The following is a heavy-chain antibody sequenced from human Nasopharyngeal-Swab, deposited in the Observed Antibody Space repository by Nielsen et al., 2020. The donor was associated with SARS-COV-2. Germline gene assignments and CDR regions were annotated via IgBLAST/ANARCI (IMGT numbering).Heavy chain of an antibody. V-gene: IGHV4-34*01. J-gene: IGHJ4*02. D-gene: IGHD5-12*01. CDR1: GGSFSGYY. Sequence: SETLSLTCAVYGGSFSGYYWSWIRQPPGKGLEWIGEIYHSGSTNYNPSLKSRVTISVDKSKNQFSLKLSSVTAADTAVYYCARSPIVATVFVFDYWGQGTLATVSS. CDR2: IYHSGST. CDR3: ARSPIVATVFVFDY.